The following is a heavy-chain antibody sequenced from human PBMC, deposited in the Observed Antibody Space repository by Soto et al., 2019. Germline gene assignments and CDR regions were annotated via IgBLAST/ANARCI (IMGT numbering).Heavy chain of an antibody. Sequence: QVQLQESGPGLVKPSGTLSLTCAVSSASISSSNWWSWVRQPPGKGLEWIGEIYHSGSTNYNPSLKRRVTISVDKSKNQLSLKLSYVTAADTAVYYCAMSAYCSRTSCCGSTYSYYDSLDVWGKGTTVTVSS. J-gene: IGHJ6*03. CDR2: IYHSGST. CDR1: SASISSSNW. V-gene: IGHV4-4*02. D-gene: IGHD2-2*01. CDR3: AMSAYCSRTSCCGSTYSYYDSLDV.